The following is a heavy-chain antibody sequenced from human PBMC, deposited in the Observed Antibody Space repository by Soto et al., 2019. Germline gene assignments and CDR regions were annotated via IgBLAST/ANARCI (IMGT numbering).Heavy chain of an antibody. D-gene: IGHD6-19*01. CDR1: GGSISSYY. V-gene: IGHV4-59*01. CDR3: ARAGAWLDGMDV. J-gene: IGHJ6*02. Sequence: SETLSLTCTVSGGSISSYYWSWIRQPPGKGLEWIGYIYYSGSTNYNPSLKSRVTISVDTSKNQFSLKLSSVTAADTAVYYCARAGAWLDGMDVWGQGTTVTVS. CDR2: IYYSGST.